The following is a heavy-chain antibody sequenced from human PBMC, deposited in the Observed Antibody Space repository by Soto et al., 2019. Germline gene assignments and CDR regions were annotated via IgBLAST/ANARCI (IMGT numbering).Heavy chain of an antibody. Sequence: ISSGGYYWSWIRQHPGKGLEWIGYIFYSGTTYYKPSLKSRVTISVDTSKNQFSLKLSSVTAADTAVYYCATQEVGGSYVYTFDPWGQGTLVTVSS. D-gene: IGHD1-26*01. CDR3: ATQEVGGSYVYTFDP. J-gene: IGHJ5*02. CDR2: IFYSGTT. V-gene: IGHV4-31*02. CDR1: ISSGGYY.